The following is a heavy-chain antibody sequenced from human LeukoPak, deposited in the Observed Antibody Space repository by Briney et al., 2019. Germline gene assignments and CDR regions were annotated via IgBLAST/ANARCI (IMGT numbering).Heavy chain of an antibody. CDR3: ARGYSYIDY. D-gene: IGHD5-18*01. V-gene: IGHV3-30-3*01. Sequence: GGSLRLSCAASGFTFSSYAMHWVRQAPGKGLEWVAVISYDGGNKYYADSVKGRFTISRDNSKNTLYLQMNSLGAEDTAVYYCARGYSYIDYWGQGTLVTVSS. CDR2: ISYDGGNK. CDR1: GFTFSSYA. J-gene: IGHJ4*02.